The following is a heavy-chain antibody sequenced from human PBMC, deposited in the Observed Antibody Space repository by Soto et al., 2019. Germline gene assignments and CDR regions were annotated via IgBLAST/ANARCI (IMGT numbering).Heavy chain of an antibody. CDR1: GFTLSNYW. CDR3: ARGSGDTYGRAFDY. Sequence: GSLRLSCAASGFTLSNYWMYWVRQAPGKGLVWVSRINSDGSSTTYADSVKGRFTISRDNAKNTLYLEMNSLRAEDTAVYYCARGSGDTYGRAFDYWGQGTLVTVSS. J-gene: IGHJ4*02. CDR2: INSDGSST. V-gene: IGHV3-74*01. D-gene: IGHD5-18*01.